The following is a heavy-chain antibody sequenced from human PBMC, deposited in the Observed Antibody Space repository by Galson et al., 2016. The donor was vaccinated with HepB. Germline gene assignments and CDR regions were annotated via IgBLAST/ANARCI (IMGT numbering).Heavy chain of an antibody. V-gene: IGHV3-30*18. CDR2: TSFDGVNQ. Sequence: SLRLSCAAAGFRFSSYGMSWVRQAPGKGLEWVALTSFDGVNQYYADSVKGRFTISRDTSKNTLYLQMNSLKVEDTAVYYCAKVGPITGGLARYFDSWGQGTLVTVSS. D-gene: IGHD3-16*01. CDR1: GFRFSSYG. CDR3: AKVGPITGGLARYFDS. J-gene: IGHJ4*02.